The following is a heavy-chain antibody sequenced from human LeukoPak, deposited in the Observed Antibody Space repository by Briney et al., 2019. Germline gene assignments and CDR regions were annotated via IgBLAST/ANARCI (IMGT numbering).Heavy chain of an antibody. CDR2: IYYSGST. CDR1: GGSFSSYY. Sequence: SETLSLTCAVYGGSFSSYYWSWIRQPPGKGLEWIGYIYYSGSTNYNPSLKSRVTISVDTSKNQFSLKLSSVTAADTAVYYCAKLEDYDDAFDIWGQGTMVTVSS. CDR3: AKLEDYDDAFDI. D-gene: IGHD4-17*01. V-gene: IGHV4-59*01. J-gene: IGHJ3*02.